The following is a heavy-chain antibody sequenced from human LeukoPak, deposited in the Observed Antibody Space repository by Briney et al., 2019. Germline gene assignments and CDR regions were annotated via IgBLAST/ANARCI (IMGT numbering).Heavy chain of an antibody. V-gene: IGHV3-33*08. CDR1: GFTFDDYA. CDR2: IWYDGSNK. Sequence: GRSLRLSCAVSGFTFDDYAMHWVRQAPGKGLEWVAVIWYDGSNKYYADSVKGRFTISRDNSKNTLYLQMDSLRAEDTAVYYCAREKDSNLNVLRFLEWLPTGPFDPWGQGTLVTVSS. D-gene: IGHD3-3*01. J-gene: IGHJ5*02. CDR3: AREKDSNLNVLRFLEWLPTGPFDP.